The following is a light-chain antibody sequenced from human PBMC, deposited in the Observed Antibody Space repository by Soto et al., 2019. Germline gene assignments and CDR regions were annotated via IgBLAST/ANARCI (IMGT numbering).Light chain of an antibody. J-gene: IGKJ1*01. V-gene: IGKV4-1*01. Sequence: DIVMTQSPDSLAVSLGERATINCKSSQSILYSSNNKNYLAWYQQKPGQPPKLLIYWASTRESGVPDRFSGSGSGTDFTLTISSLQAADVALYDCQQYYSTPWTFGQGTKVEIK. CDR2: WAS. CDR3: QQYYSTPWT. CDR1: QSILYSSNNKNY.